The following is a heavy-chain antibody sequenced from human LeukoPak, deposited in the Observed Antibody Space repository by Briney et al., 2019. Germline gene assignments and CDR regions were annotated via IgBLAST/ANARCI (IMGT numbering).Heavy chain of an antibody. CDR3: AREGPQDDFWSGINYYYYYYMDV. Sequence: GGSLRLSCAASGFTFSSYWMSWVRQAPGKGLEWVANIKQDGSVKYYVDSVKGRFTISRDNAKNSLYLQMNSLRAEDKAVYYCAREGPQDDFWSGINYYYYYYMDVWGKGTTVTVSS. CDR1: GFTFSSYW. CDR2: IKQDGSVK. V-gene: IGHV3-7*01. J-gene: IGHJ6*03. D-gene: IGHD3-3*01.